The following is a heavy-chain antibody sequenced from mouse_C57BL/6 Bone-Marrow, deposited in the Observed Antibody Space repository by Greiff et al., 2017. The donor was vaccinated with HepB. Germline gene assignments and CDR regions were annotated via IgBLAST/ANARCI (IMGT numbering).Heavy chain of an antibody. V-gene: IGHV5-16*01. CDR2: INYDGSST. CDR1: GFTFSDYY. Sequence: EVQLVESEGGLVQPGSSMKLSCTASGFTFSDYYMAWVRQVPEKGLEWVANINYDGSSTYYLDSLKSRFIISRDNAKNILYLQMSSLKSEDTATYYCARGGTTVVEGYFDVWGTGTTVTVSS. D-gene: IGHD1-1*01. CDR3: ARGGTTVVEGYFDV. J-gene: IGHJ1*03.